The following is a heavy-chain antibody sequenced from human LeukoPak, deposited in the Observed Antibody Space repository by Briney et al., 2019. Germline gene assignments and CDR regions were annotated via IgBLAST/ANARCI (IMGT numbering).Heavy chain of an antibody. CDR2: IIPIFGTA. D-gene: IGHD3-3*01. Sequence: SVKVSCKASGGTFSSYAISWVRQAPGQGLEWMGGIIPIFGTANYAQKFQGRVTITTDESTSTAYMELSSLRSEDTAVYYCARDNYYDFWSGYPNAGSVWGKGPRSPSPQ. J-gene: IGHJ6*04. V-gene: IGHV1-69*05. CDR3: ARDNYYDFWSGYPNAGSV. CDR1: GGTFSSYA.